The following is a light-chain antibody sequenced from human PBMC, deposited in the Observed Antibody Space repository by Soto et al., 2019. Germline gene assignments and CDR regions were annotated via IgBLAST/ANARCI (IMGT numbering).Light chain of an antibody. Sequence: QSALTQPASVAGSPGQSITISCTGTSSDVGDYASVSRHQLDQSKALKVLVCLVSNRLSGVFYRCSGSKSSNTASLTNSEREAEDEVDYFCRSYSRSNANRFGTGTKGTVL. J-gene: IGLJ1*01. V-gene: IGLV2-14*01. CDR3: RSYSRSNANR. CDR2: LVS. CDR1: SSDVGDYAS.